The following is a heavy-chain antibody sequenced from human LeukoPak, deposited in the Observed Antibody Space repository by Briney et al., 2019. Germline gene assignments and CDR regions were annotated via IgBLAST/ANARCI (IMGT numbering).Heavy chain of an antibody. V-gene: IGHV1-69*05. J-gene: IGHJ4*02. CDR3: ATPRDGYNYRTFNY. Sequence: SVKVSCKASGGTFSSYAISWLRQAPGQGLEWMGGIIPIFGTANYAQEFQGRVTITTDESTSTAYMELSSLRSEDTAVYYCATPRDGYNYRTFNYWGQGTLVTVSS. CDR1: GGTFSSYA. D-gene: IGHD5-24*01. CDR2: IIPIFGTA.